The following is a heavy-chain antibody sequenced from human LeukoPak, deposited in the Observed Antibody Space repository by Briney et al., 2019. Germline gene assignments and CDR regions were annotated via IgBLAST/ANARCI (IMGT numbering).Heavy chain of an antibody. Sequence: SETLSLTSTVSGGSISSSSSFWGWIRQPPGKGLEWIGHIKNGGSPNYNPPLKSRVTISLDTSKNQFSLTVSSVTAADTAVYYCARLTWITDYWGQGTLVTVSS. D-gene: IGHD5-12*01. CDR3: ARLTWITDY. CDR2: IKNGGSP. J-gene: IGHJ4*02. CDR1: GGSISSSSSF. V-gene: IGHV4-39*01.